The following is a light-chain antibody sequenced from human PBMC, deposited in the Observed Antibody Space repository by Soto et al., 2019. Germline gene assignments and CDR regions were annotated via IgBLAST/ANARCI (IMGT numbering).Light chain of an antibody. V-gene: IGKV1-39*01. Sequence: DIQMTQSPSSLSASVGDRVTITCRASQSISSYLNWYQQKPGNAPKLLIYAASSLQSGVPSRFSGSGSGTDFTLTIRSLQPEDFATYYCQMSYRTSTFGQGTRLEI. CDR1: QSISSY. J-gene: IGKJ5*01. CDR3: QMSYRTST. CDR2: AAS.